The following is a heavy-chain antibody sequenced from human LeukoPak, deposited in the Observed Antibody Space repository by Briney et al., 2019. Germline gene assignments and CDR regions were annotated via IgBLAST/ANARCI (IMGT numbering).Heavy chain of an antibody. J-gene: IGHJ3*02. Sequence: GSSVKVSCKASGGTFSSYAISWVRQAPGQGLEWMGGIIPIFGTANYAQKFQGRVTITTDESTSTAYMELSSLRSEDTAVYYCARLALRYSYGLGTFDIWGQGTMVTVSS. CDR1: GGTFSSYA. V-gene: IGHV1-69*05. CDR2: IIPIFGTA. D-gene: IGHD5-18*01. CDR3: ARLALRYSYGLGTFDI.